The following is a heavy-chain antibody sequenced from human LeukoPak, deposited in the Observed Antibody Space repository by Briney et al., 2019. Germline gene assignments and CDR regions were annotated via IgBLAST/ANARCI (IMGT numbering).Heavy chain of an antibody. CDR3: AKDGDIAAAGYYFDY. J-gene: IGHJ4*02. CDR1: GFTFSNYA. CDR2: ISYGGRNK. V-gene: IGHV3-30*04. Sequence: GGSLRLSCAASGFTFSNYAMNWVRQAPGKGLEWVAVISYGGRNKYHADSVKGRFTISRDNSQNTLYLQMNSLRPEDTAMYYCAKDGDIAAAGYYFDYWGQGTLVTVSS. D-gene: IGHD6-13*01.